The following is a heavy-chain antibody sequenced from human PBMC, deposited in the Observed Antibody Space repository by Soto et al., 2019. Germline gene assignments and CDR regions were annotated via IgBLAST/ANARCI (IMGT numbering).Heavy chain of an antibody. Sequence: PGGSLRLSCAASGFTFSAYAMNLVRQAPGKGLEWVSAVRGSGGSTYYADSVKGRFTISRDNSKDTLYLQMNSLRAEDTAVYHFAKDGVGEGAFDSWGQGTMFTVSS. D-gene: IGHD1-26*01. CDR2: VRGSGGST. CDR3: AKDGVGEGAFDS. CDR1: GFTFSAYA. V-gene: IGHV3-23*01. J-gene: IGHJ3*02.